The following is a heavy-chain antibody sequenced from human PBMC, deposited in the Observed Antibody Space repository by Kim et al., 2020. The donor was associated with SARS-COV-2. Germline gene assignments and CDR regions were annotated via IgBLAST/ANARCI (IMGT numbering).Heavy chain of an antibody. V-gene: IGHV3-73*01. CDR2: IRSKANRYST. CDR3: TRVPRTTVAFGVSVD. J-gene: IGHJ3*02. CDR1: GFTFSGSA. D-gene: IGHD1-1*01. Sequence: GGSLRLSCAASGFTFSGSAMHWVRQASGKGLEWVGRIRSKANRYSTAYSAPVKCMFTIARYNSKNTAYLQMNNLKTEATAVYYCTRVPRTTVAFGVSVD.